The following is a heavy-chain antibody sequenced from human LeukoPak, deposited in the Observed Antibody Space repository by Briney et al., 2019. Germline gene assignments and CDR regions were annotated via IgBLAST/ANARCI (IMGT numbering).Heavy chain of an antibody. D-gene: IGHD4-23*01. J-gene: IGHJ3*01. Sequence: GASVKVSCKASGYTFTSYDMYWVRQAPGQRLEWMGWIIVGNGNTKYSQKFQGRVIITTDTSAGTVYMELSSLRSEDTAVYYCARDAVVGTGIAFDVWGQGTMVTVSS. V-gene: IGHV1-3*01. CDR3: ARDAVVGTGIAFDV. CDR2: IIVGNGNT. CDR1: GYTFTSYD.